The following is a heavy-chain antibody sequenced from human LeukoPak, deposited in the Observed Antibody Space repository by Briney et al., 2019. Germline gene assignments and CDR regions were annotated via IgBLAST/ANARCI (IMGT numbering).Heavy chain of an antibody. V-gene: IGHV3-23*01. CDR2: ISGTGYNT. Sequence: GGSLRLSCAASGFTFRNCAMSWVRQAPGKGLEWVSGISGTGYNTYYADSVKGRFTISRDNSKNTLYLQMNSLGAEDTAVYYCAKHVSGILFYFDYWGQRTLVTVSS. D-gene: IGHD3-10*01. CDR3: AKHVSGILFYFDY. J-gene: IGHJ4*02. CDR1: GFTFRNCA.